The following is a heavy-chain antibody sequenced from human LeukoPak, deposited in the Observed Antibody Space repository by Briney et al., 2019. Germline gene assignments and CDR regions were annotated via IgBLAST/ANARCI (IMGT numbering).Heavy chain of an antibody. Sequence: PSETLSLTCAVYGGSFSGYYWSWIRQPPGKGLEWIGEINHSGSTNYNPSLKSRVTISVDTSKNQFSLKLSSVTAADTAVYYCARHVRVAGLYYFDYLGQGTLVTGSS. J-gene: IGHJ4*02. D-gene: IGHD6-19*01. CDR2: INHSGST. V-gene: IGHV4-34*01. CDR1: GGSFSGYY. CDR3: ARHVRVAGLYYFDY.